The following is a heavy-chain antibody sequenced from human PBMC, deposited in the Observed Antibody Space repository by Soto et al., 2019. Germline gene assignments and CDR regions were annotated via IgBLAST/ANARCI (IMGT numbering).Heavy chain of an antibody. CDR2: ISANNGNT. J-gene: IGHJ4*02. Sequence: QVQLVQSGAEVKKPGASVKVSCKASGYTFRSYGISWVRQAPGQGLEWMGWISANNGNTHYAQRLQVRVTLTTDTSTSTAYMEVRSLLSDDTAVYYCARKGTGAPVDYWGQGTLVTVSS. D-gene: IGHD1-1*01. CDR3: ARKGTGAPVDY. CDR1: GYTFRSYG. V-gene: IGHV1-18*01.